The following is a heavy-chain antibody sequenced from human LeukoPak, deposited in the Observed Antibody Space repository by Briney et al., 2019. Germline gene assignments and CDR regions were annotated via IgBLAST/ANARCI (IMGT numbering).Heavy chain of an antibody. J-gene: IGHJ6*02. CDR1: GGSISSYY. Sequence: PSETLSLTCTVSGGSISSYYWSWIRQPPGKGLEGIGYIYYSGSTNYNPSLKSRVTISVDKSKNQFSLKLSSVTAADTAVYYCARDPYYYGMDVWGQGTTVTVSS. D-gene: IGHD3-16*01. V-gene: IGHV4-59*01. CDR3: ARDPYYYGMDV. CDR2: IYYSGST.